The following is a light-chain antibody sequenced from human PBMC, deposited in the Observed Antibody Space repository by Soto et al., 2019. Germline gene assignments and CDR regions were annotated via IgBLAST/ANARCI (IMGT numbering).Light chain of an antibody. CDR3: CSYAYSNGGV. CDR2: EGT. Sequence: QSVLTQPASVSGSPGQSITISCTGTNSDVLSYDAVSWYQHHPGKAPKLIIYEGTKRPSGISNRFSGPKSGNMASLTISGLQAEDEADYYCCSYAYSNGGVFGGGTKLTVL. V-gene: IGLV2-23*01. J-gene: IGLJ3*02. CDR1: NSDVLSYDA.